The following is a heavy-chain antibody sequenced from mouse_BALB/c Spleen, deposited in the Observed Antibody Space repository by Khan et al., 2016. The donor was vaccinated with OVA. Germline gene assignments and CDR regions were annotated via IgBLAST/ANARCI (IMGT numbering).Heavy chain of an antibody. D-gene: IGHD2-10*01. CDR2: IWGDGST. CDR1: GFSLTGYG. J-gene: IGHJ4*01. Sequence: VQLQESGPGLVAPSQSLSITCTVSGFSLTGYGVNWVRQPPGKGLEWLGMIWGDGSTDYNSALKSRLSITKDNSTSQVFLKMNSLQTDDTARYYCARAYYANYREAMDYWGQGNSVTVSS. V-gene: IGHV2-6-7*01. CDR3: ARAYYANYREAMDY.